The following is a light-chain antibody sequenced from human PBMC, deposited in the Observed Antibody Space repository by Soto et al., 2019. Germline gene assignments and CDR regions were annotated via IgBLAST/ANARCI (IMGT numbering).Light chain of an antibody. Sequence: EIVMTQSPATLSVSPGERVTLSCRASQSISTDLAWYQQKPGQAHRLLIYGASTRATGSPARFSGSGSGTEFTLTISSLQSEDFAVYYCQHYHNWPPSITFGQGTRLEIK. CDR2: GAS. CDR1: QSISTD. J-gene: IGKJ5*01. CDR3: QHYHNWPPSIT. V-gene: IGKV3-15*01.